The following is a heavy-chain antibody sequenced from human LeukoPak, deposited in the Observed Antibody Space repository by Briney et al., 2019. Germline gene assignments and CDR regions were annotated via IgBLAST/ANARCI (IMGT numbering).Heavy chain of an antibody. J-gene: IGHJ5*02. CDR2: ISSSGSTI. CDR3: ARDGPYSTSATHPP. D-gene: IGHD6-6*01. V-gene: IGHV3-11*01. CDR1: GFTFSDYY. Sequence: GGSLRLSCAASGFTFSDYYMSWIRQAPGKGLEWVSYISSSGSTIYYADSVKGRFTISRDNAKNSLYLQMDSLRAEDTAVYYCARDGPYSTSATHPPWGQGTLVTVSS.